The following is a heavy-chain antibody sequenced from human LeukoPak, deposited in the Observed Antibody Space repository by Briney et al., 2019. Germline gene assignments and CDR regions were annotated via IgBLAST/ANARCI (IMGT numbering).Heavy chain of an antibody. CDR2: IYAGGST. D-gene: IGHD3-10*01. CDR1: GSTVSSNY. V-gene: IGHV3-53*01. CDR3: ARAPAIYASGSYFNV. J-gene: IGHJ4*02. Sequence: GGSLRLSCAVSGSTVSSNYMSWVRQAPGKGLEWVSVIYAGGSTFYADSVKGRFTISRDNSKNTLFLQVNSLRAEDTAVYYCARAPAIYASGSYFNVWGQGTLVTVSS.